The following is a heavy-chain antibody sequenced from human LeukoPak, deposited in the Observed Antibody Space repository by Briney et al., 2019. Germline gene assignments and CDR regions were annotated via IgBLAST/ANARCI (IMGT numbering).Heavy chain of an antibody. CDR1: GYTFTGYY. J-gene: IGHJ4*02. CDR3: ARDVYRYNWNDAVGLWNY. Sequence: EASVKVSCEASGYTFTGYYMHWVRQAPGQGLEWMGWINPNSGGTNYAQKFQGRVTMTRDTSISTAYMELSRLRSDDTAVYYCARDVYRYNWNDAVGLWNYWGQGTLVTVSS. D-gene: IGHD1-1*01. V-gene: IGHV1-2*02. CDR2: INPNSGGT.